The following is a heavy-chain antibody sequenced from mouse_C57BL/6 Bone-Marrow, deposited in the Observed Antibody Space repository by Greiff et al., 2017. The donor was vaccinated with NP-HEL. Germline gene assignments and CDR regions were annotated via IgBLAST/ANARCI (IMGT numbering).Heavy chain of an antibody. V-gene: IGHV1-42*01. CDR3: ASYYSNYVGFAY. J-gene: IGHJ3*01. CDR2: INTSTGGT. Sequence: VQLQQSGPELVKPGASVKISCKASGYSFTGYYMNWVKQSPEKSLEWIGEINTSTGGTTYNQKFKAKATLTVDKSSSTAYMQLKSLTSEDSAVYYCASYYSNYVGFAYWGQGTLVTVSA. D-gene: IGHD2-5*01. CDR1: GYSFTGYY.